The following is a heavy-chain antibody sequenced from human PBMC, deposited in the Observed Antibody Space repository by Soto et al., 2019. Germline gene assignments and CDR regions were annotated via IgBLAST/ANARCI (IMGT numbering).Heavy chain of an antibody. V-gene: IGHV3-30-3*01. CDR3: ARGGLDYGDYDPNYYYGIDV. D-gene: IGHD4-17*01. J-gene: IGHJ6*02. Sequence: QVQLVESGGGVVQPGRSLRLSCAASGFTFSSYAMHWVRQAPGKGLEWVAVISYDGSNKYYADSVKGRFTISRDNSKNTLYLQMNSLRAEDTAVYYCARGGLDYGDYDPNYYYGIDVWGQGTTVTVSS. CDR2: ISYDGSNK. CDR1: GFTFSSYA.